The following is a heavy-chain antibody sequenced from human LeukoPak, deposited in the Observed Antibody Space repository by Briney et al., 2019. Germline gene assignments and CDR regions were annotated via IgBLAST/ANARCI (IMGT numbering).Heavy chain of an antibody. V-gene: IGHV4-59*01. CDR2: IYYSGST. CDR3: ARARPFDP. Sequence: SSETLSLTCTVSGGSISSYYWSWIRQPPGKGLEWIGYIYYSGSTNYNPSLKSRVTISVDTSKNQFSLKLSSVTAADTAVYYCARARPFDPWGQGTLVTVSS. CDR1: GGSISSYY. J-gene: IGHJ5*02.